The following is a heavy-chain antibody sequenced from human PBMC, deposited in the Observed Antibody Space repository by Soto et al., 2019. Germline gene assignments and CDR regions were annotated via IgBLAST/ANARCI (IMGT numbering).Heavy chain of an antibody. V-gene: IGHV1-46*03. CDR3: VRRVLPGFYFDF. Sequence: ASVKVSCKASGYTFTNYYIHWVRQAPGQGLEWMGMINPSGYSTGYAQKFQGRVTMTGDTSTSTVYMELSSLRSEDTALYYCVRRVLPGFYFDFWGQGTLVTVSS. D-gene: IGHD3-3*01. CDR2: INPSGYST. J-gene: IGHJ4*02. CDR1: GYTFTNYY.